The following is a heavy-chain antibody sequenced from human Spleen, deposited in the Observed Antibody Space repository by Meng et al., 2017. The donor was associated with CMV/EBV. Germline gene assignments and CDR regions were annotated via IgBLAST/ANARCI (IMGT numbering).Heavy chain of an antibody. CDR1: GFTFNTYS. D-gene: IGHD3-3*01. Sequence: GGSLRLSCAASGFTFNTYSMNWVRQAPGKGLEWVSFISSSSRDIYYADSVKGRFTISRDNAKNSLHIQMNSLRAEDTAVYYCAGAFRGGYYTNDYWGQGTLVTVSS. J-gene: IGHJ4*02. CDR2: ISSSSRDI. CDR3: AGAFRGGYYTNDY. V-gene: IGHV3-21*01.